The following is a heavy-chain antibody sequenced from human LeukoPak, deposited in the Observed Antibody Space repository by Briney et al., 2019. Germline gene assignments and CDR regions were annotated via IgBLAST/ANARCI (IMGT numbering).Heavy chain of an antibody. CDR2: ISYDGSNK. CDR3: ARDHYSSGWYLTARYGMDV. CDR1: GFTFSSYA. Sequence: GGSLRLSCAASGFTFSSYAMQWVRQAPGKGLEWVAVISYDGSNKYYADSVKGRFTISRDNSKNTLYLQMNSLRAEDTAVYYCARDHYSSGWYLTARYGMDVWGQGTTVTVSS. J-gene: IGHJ6*02. V-gene: IGHV3-30-3*01. D-gene: IGHD6-19*01.